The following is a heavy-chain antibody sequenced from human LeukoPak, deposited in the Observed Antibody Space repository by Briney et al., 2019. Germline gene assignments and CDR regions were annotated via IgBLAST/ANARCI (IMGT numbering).Heavy chain of an antibody. CDR2: IWYDGSSK. J-gene: IGHJ4*02. Sequence: GGSLRLSCAASGFTFNRYSMSWVRQAPGKGLEWVAVIWYDGSSKYYADSVKGRFTISRDDSKNTLYLQMNSLRAEDTAVYYCARVADSSGYSTDFWGQGTLVTVSS. CDR1: GFTFNRYS. D-gene: IGHD3-22*01. CDR3: ARVADSSGYSTDF. V-gene: IGHV3-33*08.